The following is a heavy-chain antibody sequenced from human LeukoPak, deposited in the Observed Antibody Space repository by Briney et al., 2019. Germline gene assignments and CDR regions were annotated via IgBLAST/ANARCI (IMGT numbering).Heavy chain of an antibody. V-gene: IGHV3-23*01. CDR1: GFTFSSYA. J-gene: IGHJ4*02. CDR3: AKEQQLWLLGYFDY. CDR2: ISGSGGST. Sequence: PGGSLRLSCAASGFTFSSYAVSWVRQAPGKGLEWVSTISGSGGSTDYAESVKGRFTISRDNSKNTLYLQMNSLRAEDTAVYYCAKEQQLWLLGYFDYWGQGALVTVSS. D-gene: IGHD5-18*01.